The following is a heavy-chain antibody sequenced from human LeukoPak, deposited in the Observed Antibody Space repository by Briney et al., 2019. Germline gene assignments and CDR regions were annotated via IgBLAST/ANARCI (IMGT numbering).Heavy chain of an antibody. V-gene: IGHV4-4*07. CDR2: IYTSGST. CDR3: ARDRGSFVGAIGRYAFDI. J-gene: IGHJ3*02. D-gene: IGHD1-26*01. Sequence: PSETLSLTCTVSGGSISSYYWSWIRQPAGKGREWIGRIYTSGSTNYNPSLKRRVTMSVDTSKNQFSLKLSSVTAADTAVYYCARDRGSFVGAIGRYAFDIWGQGTMVTVSS. CDR1: GGSISSYY.